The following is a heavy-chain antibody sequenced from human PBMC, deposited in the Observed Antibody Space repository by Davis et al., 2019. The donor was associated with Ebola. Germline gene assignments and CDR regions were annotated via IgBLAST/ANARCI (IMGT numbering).Heavy chain of an antibody. CDR1: GFPFSSYA. J-gene: IGHJ4*02. Sequence: SLKLPCAASGFPFSSYAMNWVSQAPGKGLEWVSAISGSGGSTYYADSVKGRFTISRDNSKNTLYLQMNSLRAEDTAVYYCASPGGRRSGRGPIDYWGQGTLVTVSS. CDR3: ASPGGRRSGRGPIDY. V-gene: IGHV3-23*01. D-gene: IGHD1-26*01. CDR2: ISGSGGST.